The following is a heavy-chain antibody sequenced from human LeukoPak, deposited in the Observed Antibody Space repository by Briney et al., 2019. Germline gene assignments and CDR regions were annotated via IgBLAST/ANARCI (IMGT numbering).Heavy chain of an antibody. CDR2: IKQDGSEK. V-gene: IGHV3-7*01. D-gene: IGHD2-2*01. CDR1: GFTFSSYW. CDR3: ARNYPVPYYFDS. J-gene: IGHJ4*02. Sequence: GGSLRLSCAASGFTFSSYWLTWVRQAPGKGLEWVANIKQDGSEKYYVNSVKGRFTISRDNAKNSLYLQMNSLRAEDTAVYYCARNYPVPYYFDSWGQGTLVTVSS.